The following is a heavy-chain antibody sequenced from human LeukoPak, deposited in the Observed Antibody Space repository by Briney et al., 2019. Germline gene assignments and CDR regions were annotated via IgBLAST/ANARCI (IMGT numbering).Heavy chain of an antibody. CDR3: TRVGYIDEGIDY. CDR1: GFIFSTYS. D-gene: IGHD5-24*01. J-gene: IGHJ4*02. CDR2: IKQDGSKK. V-gene: IGHV3-7*04. Sequence: GGSLRLSCVASGFIFSTYSMNWVRQAPGKGLEWVANIKQDGSKKSYVDSVKGRFTISRDNAKNSLYLQMNSLRAEDTAIYYCTRVGYIDEGIDYWGQGTLVTVSS.